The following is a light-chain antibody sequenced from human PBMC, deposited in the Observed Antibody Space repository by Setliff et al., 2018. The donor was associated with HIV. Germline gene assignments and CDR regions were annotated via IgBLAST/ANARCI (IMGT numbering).Light chain of an antibody. CDR1: RSDVGGYNS. CDR3: SSYTTTSTTV. J-gene: IGLJ1*01. CDR2: EVS. Sequence: QSVLTQPASVSGSPGQSITISCTGTRSDVGGYNSVSWYQQHPGKVPKVLIYEVSNRPSGVSNRFSGSKSGNTASLTISGLQADDEADYYCSSYTTTSTTVFGTGTK. V-gene: IGLV2-14*03.